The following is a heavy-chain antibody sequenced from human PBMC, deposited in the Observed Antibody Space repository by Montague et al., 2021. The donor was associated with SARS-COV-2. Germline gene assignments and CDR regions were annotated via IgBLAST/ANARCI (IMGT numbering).Heavy chain of an antibody. CDR3: ASVGKARHYYGSGSNYYGMDV. D-gene: IGHD3-10*01. CDR2: INSDGSST. CDR1: GFTFSSYW. Sequence: SLRLSCAASGFTFSSYWMHWVRQAPGKGLVWVSRINSDGSSTSYADSVKGRFTISRDNAKNRLYLQMNSLRAEDTAVYYCASVGKARHYYGSGSNYYGMDVWGQGTTVHVS. V-gene: IGHV3-74*01. J-gene: IGHJ6*02.